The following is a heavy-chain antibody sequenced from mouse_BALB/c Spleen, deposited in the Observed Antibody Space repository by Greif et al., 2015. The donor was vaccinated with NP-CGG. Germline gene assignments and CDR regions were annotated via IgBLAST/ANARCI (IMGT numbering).Heavy chain of an antibody. CDR2: ISDGGSYT. Sequence: EVKLMESGGGLVKPGGSLKLSCAASGFTFSDYYMYWVRQTPERRLEWVATISDGGSYTYYPDRVKGRFTISRDNAKNNLYLQMSSLKSEDTAMYYCASMDYWGQGTSVTVSS. V-gene: IGHV5-4*02. J-gene: IGHJ4*01. CDR3: ASMDY. CDR1: GFTFSDYY.